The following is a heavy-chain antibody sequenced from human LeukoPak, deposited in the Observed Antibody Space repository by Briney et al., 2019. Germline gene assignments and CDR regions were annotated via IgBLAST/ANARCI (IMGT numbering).Heavy chain of an antibody. CDR1: GGSISSSSYY. V-gene: IGHV4-39*07. CDR3: ARVDYGDDQYFHH. J-gene: IGHJ1*01. CDR2: IYYSGST. Sequence: PSETLSLTCTVSGGSISSSSYYWGWIRQPPGKGLEWIGSIYYSGSTYYNPSLKSRVTISVDTSKNQFSLKLSSVTAADTAVYYCARVDYGDDQYFHHWGQGTLVTVSS. D-gene: IGHD4/OR15-4a*01.